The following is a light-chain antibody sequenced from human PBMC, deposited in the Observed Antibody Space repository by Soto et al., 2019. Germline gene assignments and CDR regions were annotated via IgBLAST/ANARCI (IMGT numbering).Light chain of an antibody. J-gene: IGKJ5*01. CDR2: GAS. CDR1: QSVSSSY. Sequence: ENVLRQSPGNLSVSPGERATLSCRASQSVSSSYLAWYQQKPGQAPRLLIYGASSRATGIPDRFSGSGSGTDFTLTISRLEPEDFAVYYCQQYGSSAITFGQGTRWRL. V-gene: IGKV3-20*01. CDR3: QQYGSSAIT.